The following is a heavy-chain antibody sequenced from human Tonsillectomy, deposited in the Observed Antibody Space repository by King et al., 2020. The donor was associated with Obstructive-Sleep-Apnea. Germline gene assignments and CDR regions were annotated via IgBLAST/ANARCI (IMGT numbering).Heavy chain of an antibody. Sequence: VQLQESGPALVKPSETLSLTCAVSGGSISFYYWSWIRQSPGKGLEWIGYIYYSGSTNYNPSLKSRVTISVDTSKNQFSLNLNSVTAADTAVYYCARESYYYYGLDVWGQGTSVTVSS. CDR3: ARESYYYYGLDV. CDR2: IYYSGST. J-gene: IGHJ6*02. CDR1: GGSISFYY. V-gene: IGHV4-59*01.